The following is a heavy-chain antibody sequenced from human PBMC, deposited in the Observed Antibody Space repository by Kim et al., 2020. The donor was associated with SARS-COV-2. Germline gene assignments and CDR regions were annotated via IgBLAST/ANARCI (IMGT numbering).Heavy chain of an antibody. J-gene: IGHJ4*02. CDR1: GFTFSSYG. CDR3: ARSVDSGYDFDYFDY. V-gene: IGHV3-33*01. Sequence: GGSLRLSCAASGFTFSSYGMHWVRQAPGKGLEWVAVIWYDGSNKYYADSVKGRFTISRDNSKNTLYLQMNSLRAEVTAVYYCARSVDSGYDFDYFDYWGQGTLVTVSS. CDR2: IWYDGSNK. D-gene: IGHD5-12*01.